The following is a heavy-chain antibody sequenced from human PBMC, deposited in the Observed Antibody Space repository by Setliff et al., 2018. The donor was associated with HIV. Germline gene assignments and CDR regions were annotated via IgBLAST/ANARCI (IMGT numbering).Heavy chain of an antibody. CDR1: GYTFTSYW. V-gene: IGHV5-51*01. J-gene: IGHJ4*02. D-gene: IGHD2-2*02. Sequence: GESLKISCKGSGYTFTSYWIGWVRQMPGKGLEWMGIIYPGDSDTRYSPSFQGRVTISADKSINTAYLQWSSLQASDTAMYYCASGFCNTPSCYIGVLDHWGLGTLVTVSS. CDR2: IYPGDSDT. CDR3: ASGFCNTPSCYIGVLDH.